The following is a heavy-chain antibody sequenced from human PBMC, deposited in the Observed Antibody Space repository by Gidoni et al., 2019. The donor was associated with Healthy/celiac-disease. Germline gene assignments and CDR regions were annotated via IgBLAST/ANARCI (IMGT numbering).Heavy chain of an antibody. CDR2: IYYSGST. D-gene: IGHD6-19*01. J-gene: IGHJ4*02. CDR3: ARHEKKLYSSGWYWGAYFDY. V-gene: IGHV4-39*01. Sequence: QLQLQESGPGLVKPSETLSLTCTVPGGSISSSSYYWGWIRQPPGKGLEWIGSIYYSGSTYYNPSLKSRVTISVDTSKNQFSLKLSSVTAADTAVYYCARHEKKLYSSGWYWGAYFDYWGQGTLVTVSS. CDR1: GGSISSSSYY.